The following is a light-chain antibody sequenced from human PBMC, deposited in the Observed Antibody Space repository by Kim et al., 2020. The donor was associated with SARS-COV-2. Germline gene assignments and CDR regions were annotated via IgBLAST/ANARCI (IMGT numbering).Light chain of an antibody. CDR3: MQGIRPIS. V-gene: IGKV2-30*01. Sequence: DVVMTQSPLSLPVTLGQPASISCRSSQSLVYSDGNTYLHWFQQRPGQSPRRRVYKVSTRDSGVPDRFSGRGSGTDFTLKIRRVEAEDVGVYYGMQGIRPISVGQRTRLEIK. J-gene: IGKJ5*01. CDR2: KVS. CDR1: QSLVYSDGNTY.